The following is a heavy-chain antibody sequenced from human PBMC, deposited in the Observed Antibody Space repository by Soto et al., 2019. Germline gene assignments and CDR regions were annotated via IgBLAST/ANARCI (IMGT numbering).Heavy chain of an antibody. D-gene: IGHD6-6*01. CDR3: AIDLEYSNRCTQDY. CDR2: ISGSGGST. J-gene: IGHJ4*02. CDR1: GFTFSSYA. Sequence: GGSLRLSFAASGFTFSSYAMSWFRQAPGKGLEWVSAISGSGGSTYYADSVKGRFTISRDNSKNTLYLQMNSLRAEDTAVYYCAIDLEYSNRCTQDYWGQGTLVTVSS. V-gene: IGHV3-23*01.